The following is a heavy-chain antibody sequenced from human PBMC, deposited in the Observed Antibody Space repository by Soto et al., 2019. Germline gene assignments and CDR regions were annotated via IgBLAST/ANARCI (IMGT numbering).Heavy chain of an antibody. V-gene: IGHV4-31*03. D-gene: IGHD4-17*01. CDR1: GGSISSGGYY. Sequence: PSETLSLTCTVSGGSISSGGYYWSWIRQHPGKGLEWIGYIYYSGSTYYNPSLKSRVTISVDTSKNQFSLKLSSVTAADTAVYYCARVERNYGELIDYWGQGTLVTVSS. CDR2: IYYSGST. CDR3: ARVERNYGELIDY. J-gene: IGHJ4*02.